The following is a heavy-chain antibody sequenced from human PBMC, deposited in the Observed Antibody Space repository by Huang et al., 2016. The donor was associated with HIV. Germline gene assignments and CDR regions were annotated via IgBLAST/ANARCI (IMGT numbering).Heavy chain of an antibody. CDR1: GFTFSNAW. CDR2: LLSNADGGRT. D-gene: IGHD3-10*01. V-gene: IGHV3-15*01. J-gene: IGHJ4*02. Sequence: EVQLVESGGDLVKPGGSLRLSCAASGFTFSNAWMIWVRQAPGKGLEWVARLLSNADGGRTDYGAPVKGRFIVSRDDSKNTLYLQMNSLKVEDTGVYYCTIYDSASLMVWGQGTLVTVSS. CDR3: TIYDSASLMV.